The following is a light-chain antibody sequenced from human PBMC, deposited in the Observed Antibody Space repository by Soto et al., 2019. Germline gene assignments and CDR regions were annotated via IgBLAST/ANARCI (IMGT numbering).Light chain of an antibody. V-gene: IGLV2-14*01. CDR1: SSEVGGYNY. CDR2: DVS. Sequence: QSALTQPASVSGSPGQSITISCTGTSSEVGGYNYVSWYQQHPGKAPKLMIYDVSNRPSGVSNRFSGSKSGNTASLTISGLQAEDEADYYCRSYTSSSTLVVFGGGTKLTV. J-gene: IGLJ2*01. CDR3: RSYTSSSTLVV.